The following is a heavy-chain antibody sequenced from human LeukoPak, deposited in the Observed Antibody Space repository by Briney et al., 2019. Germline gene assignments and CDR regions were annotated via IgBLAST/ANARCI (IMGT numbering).Heavy chain of an antibody. CDR3: ASASSGWIDY. V-gene: IGHV4-4*02. Sequence: SETLSLTCAVSGGSISSSNWWNWVRQPPGKGLEWIGEIYHSGSTNYNPSLKSRVTISVDTSKNQFSLKLSSVTAADTAVYYCASASSGWIDYWGQGTLVTVSS. J-gene: IGHJ4*02. CDR2: IYHSGST. D-gene: IGHD6-19*01. CDR1: GGSISSSNW.